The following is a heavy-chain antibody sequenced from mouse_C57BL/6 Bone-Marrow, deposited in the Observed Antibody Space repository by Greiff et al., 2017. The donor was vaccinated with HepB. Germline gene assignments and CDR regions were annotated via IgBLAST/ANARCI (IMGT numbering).Heavy chain of an antibody. J-gene: IGHJ3*01. D-gene: IGHD1-1*01. V-gene: IGHV1-72*01. CDR3: ARNFDYYGSRGLDWFAY. CDR2: IDPNSGGT. CDR1: GYTFTSYW. Sequence: QVQLQQPGAELVKPGASVKLSCKASGYTFTSYWMHWVKQRPGRGLEWIGRIDPNSGGTKYNEKFKSKATLTVDKPSSTAYMQLSSLTSEDSAVYYCARNFDYYGSRGLDWFAYWGQGTLVTVSA.